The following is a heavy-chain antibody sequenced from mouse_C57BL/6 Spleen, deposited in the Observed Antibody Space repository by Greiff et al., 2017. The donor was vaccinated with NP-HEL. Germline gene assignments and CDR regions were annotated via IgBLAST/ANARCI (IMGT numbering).Heavy chain of an antibody. CDR2: ISSGGSYT. V-gene: IGHV5-6*01. CDR3: ARRVGNYDYDAHYFDY. J-gene: IGHJ2*01. Sequence: EVQVVESGGDLVKPGGSLKLSCAASGFTFSSYGMSWVRQTPDKRLEWVATISSGGSYTYYPDSVKGRFTISRDNAKNTLYLQMSSLKSEDTAMYYCARRVGNYDYDAHYFDYWGQGTTLTVSS. D-gene: IGHD2-4*01. CDR1: GFTFSSYG.